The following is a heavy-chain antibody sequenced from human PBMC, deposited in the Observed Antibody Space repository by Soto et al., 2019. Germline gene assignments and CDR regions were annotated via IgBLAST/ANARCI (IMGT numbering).Heavy chain of an antibody. D-gene: IGHD3-10*01. CDR2: IFYSGST. CDR3: ARGEYHYGSGSYYPPGY. CDR1: GGSMSSGDYY. V-gene: IGHV4-30-4*01. J-gene: IGHJ4*02. Sequence: KTSETLSLTCTVSGGSMSSGDYYWSWIRQPPGKGLEWIGYIFYSGSTYYNPSLKSRVTISVDTSKNQFSLKLRSVTAADTAVYYCARGEYHYGSGSYYPPGYWGQGTLVTVSS.